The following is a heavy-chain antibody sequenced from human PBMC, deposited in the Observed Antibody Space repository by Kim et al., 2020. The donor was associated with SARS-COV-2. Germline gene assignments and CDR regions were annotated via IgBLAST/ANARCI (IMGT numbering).Heavy chain of an antibody. CDR1: GGSFSGYY. D-gene: IGHD3-22*01. CDR2: INHSGST. J-gene: IGHJ4*02. V-gene: IGHV4-34*01. Sequence: SETLSLTCAVYGGSFSGYYWSWIRQPPGKGLEWIGEINHSGSTNYNPSLKSRVTISVDTSKNQFSLKLSSVTAADTAVYYCARKGNDYYDSSGPSDYWGQGTLVTGSS. CDR3: ARKGNDYYDSSGPSDY.